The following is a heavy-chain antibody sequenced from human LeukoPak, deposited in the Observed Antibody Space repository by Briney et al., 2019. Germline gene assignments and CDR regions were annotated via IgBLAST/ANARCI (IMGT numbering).Heavy chain of an antibody. Sequence: GSLRLSCAASGFTFSSYSMNWVRQAPGKGLEWIGSIYYSGSTYYNPSLKSRVTISVDTSKNQFSLKLSSVTAADTAVYYCARGRTSGSSAWGQGTLVTVSS. V-gene: IGHV4-39*07. D-gene: IGHD1-26*01. CDR1: GFTFSSYS. J-gene: IGHJ5*02. CDR3: ARGRTSGSSA. CDR2: IYYSGST.